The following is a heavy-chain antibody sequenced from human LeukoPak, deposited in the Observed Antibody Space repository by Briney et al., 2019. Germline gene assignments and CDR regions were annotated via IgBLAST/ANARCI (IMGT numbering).Heavy chain of an antibody. Sequence: SQTLSLTCATSGDSVSSNSAAWNWIRQSPSRGLEWLGRTYYRSKWYNDYAVSVKSRITINPDTSKNQFSLQLNSVTPEDTAVYYCAREAPYYYDSSGYSRCFDYWGQGTLVTVSS. CDR3: AREAPYYYDSSGYSRCFDY. CDR1: GDSVSSNSAA. CDR2: TYYRSKWYN. J-gene: IGHJ4*02. D-gene: IGHD3-22*01. V-gene: IGHV6-1*01.